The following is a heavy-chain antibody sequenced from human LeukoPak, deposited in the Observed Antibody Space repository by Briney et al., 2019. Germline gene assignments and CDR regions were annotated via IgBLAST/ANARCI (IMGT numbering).Heavy chain of an antibody. V-gene: IGHV4-59*01. CDR2: IYYSGST. J-gene: IGHJ4*02. CDR1: GGSISSYY. Sequence: PSETLSLTCTVSGGSISSYYWSWIRQPPGKGLEWIGYIYYSGSTNYNPSLKSRVTISVDTSKNQFSLKLSSVTAADTAVYYCARTSSSSGPADHWGQGTLVTVSS. CDR3: ARTSSSSGPADH. D-gene: IGHD6-6*01.